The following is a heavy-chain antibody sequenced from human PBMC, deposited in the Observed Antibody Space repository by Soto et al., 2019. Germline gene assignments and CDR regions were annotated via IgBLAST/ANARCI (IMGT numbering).Heavy chain of an antibody. Sequence: VQLVQSGAEVKKPGASVKVSCKASGNTFSNYYIHWVRQAPGQGLEWMGMINPSGGSTKYAQKFQGRVTMTSDTSTSTVDMELSSLRSDDRAVYYCAGVPAAAGTYKWFDPWGQGTLVTLSS. CDR3: AGVPAAAGTYKWFDP. V-gene: IGHV1-46*01. J-gene: IGHJ5*02. D-gene: IGHD2-15*01. CDR1: GNTFSNYY. CDR2: INPSGGST.